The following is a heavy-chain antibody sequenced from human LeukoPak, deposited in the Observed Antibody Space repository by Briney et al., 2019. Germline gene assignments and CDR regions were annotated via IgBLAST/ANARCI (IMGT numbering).Heavy chain of an antibody. CDR1: GYRFISNY. D-gene: IGHD2-21*02. J-gene: IGHJ4*02. CDR3: AREVSYCVGGDCYSFDF. CDR2: MHPGNGNT. V-gene: IGHV1-2*02. Sequence: ASVKVSCKASGYRFISNYIQWVRQAPGLGPEWMGWMHPGNGNTRYAEKFQGRVTMTRDTSINTAYMDLSSLRSDDTAVYYCAREVSYCVGGDCYSFDFWGLGTLITVSS.